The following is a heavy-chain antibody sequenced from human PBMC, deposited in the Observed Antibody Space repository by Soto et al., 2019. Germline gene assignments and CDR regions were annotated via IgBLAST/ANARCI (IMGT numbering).Heavy chain of an antibody. CDR1: GFTFSSYG. D-gene: IGHD3-22*01. CDR2: IWFDGRNT. J-gene: IGHJ4*02. CDR3: ARTAYYYDSSGYYFDC. V-gene: IGHV3-33*01. Sequence: QVQLVESGGGVVQPGRSLRLSCAASGFTFSSYGMHWVRQAPGKGLEWVAVIWFDGRNTYYAEPVKARFTNSSDNSKNTLYLQMNSLRAEDTAVYYCARTAYYYDSSGYYFDCWGQGTLVTVSS.